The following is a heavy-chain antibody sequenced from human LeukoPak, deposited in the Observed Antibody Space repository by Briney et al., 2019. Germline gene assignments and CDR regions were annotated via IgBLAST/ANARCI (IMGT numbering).Heavy chain of an antibody. Sequence: GGSLRLSCAASGFTFSSYAMSWVRQAPGKGLEWVSAISGSGGSTCYADSVKGRFTISRDNSKNTLYLQMNSLRAEDTAVYYCAKTYYDYVWGSYREFDYWGQGTLVTVSS. V-gene: IGHV3-23*01. CDR2: ISGSGGST. CDR1: GFTFSSYA. D-gene: IGHD3-16*02. CDR3: AKTYYDYVWGSYREFDY. J-gene: IGHJ4*02.